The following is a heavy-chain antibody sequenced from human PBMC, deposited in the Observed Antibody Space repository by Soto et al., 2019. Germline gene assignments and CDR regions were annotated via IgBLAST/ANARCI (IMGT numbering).Heavy chain of an antibody. CDR3: ARRTFDAATRSHARWAD. V-gene: IGHV4-59*01. CDR2: IYYSGTT. J-gene: IGHJ4*02. Sequence: PSETLSLTCTVSGGSISSYYWNWIRQPPGKGLEWIGYIYYSGTTNYNPSLKSRVTISVDTSKNHFSLKLSSVTAADTAVYYCARRTFDAATRSHARWADWGQGTLVTV. D-gene: IGHD5-12*01. CDR1: GGSISSYY.